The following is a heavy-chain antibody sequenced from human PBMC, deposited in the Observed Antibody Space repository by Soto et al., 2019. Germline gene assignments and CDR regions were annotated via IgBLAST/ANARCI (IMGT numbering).Heavy chain of an antibody. Sequence: GGSLRLSCAASGFPFSDYSVNWVRQSPGKGLGWVSDISDSSSTIYYADSVKGRFTISRDNAKNSLYLQVNSLRDEDTAVFYCARGFGYYDTSGYYGAYYDYGMDVWCHGRRVTVSS. J-gene: IGHJ6*02. CDR1: GFPFSDYS. CDR2: ISDSSSTI. CDR3: ARGFGYYDTSGYYGAYYDYGMDV. D-gene: IGHD3-22*01. V-gene: IGHV3-48*02.